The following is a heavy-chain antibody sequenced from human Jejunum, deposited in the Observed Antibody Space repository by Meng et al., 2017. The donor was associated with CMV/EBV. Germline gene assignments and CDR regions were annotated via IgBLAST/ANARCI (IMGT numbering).Heavy chain of an antibody. CDR2: ISYGEST. J-gene: IGHJ4*02. CDR3: ATVRPSGELFFDY. D-gene: IGHD3-10*01. Sequence: SGGSMSSSSFSWGWIRQPLGKGLEWIGSISYGESTYYTSSLKSRVTISIDPSKSQFSLRLASVTATDTAMYFCATVRPSGELFFDYWGQGVLVTVSS. V-gene: IGHV4-39*07. CDR1: GGSMSSSSFS.